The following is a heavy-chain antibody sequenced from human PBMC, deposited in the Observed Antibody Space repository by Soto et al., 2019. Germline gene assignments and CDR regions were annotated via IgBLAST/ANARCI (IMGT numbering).Heavy chain of an antibody. CDR2: ISAYNGNT. CDR1: GYTFTSYG. D-gene: IGHD4-17*01. Sequence: ASVKVSCKASGYTFTSYGISWVRQAPGQGLEWMGWISAYNGNTNYAQKLQGRVTMTTDTSTSTAYMELRSLRSDDTAVYYCARDAEGYGDYWGAFDYWGQGTLVTVSS. CDR3: ARDAEGYGDYWGAFDY. V-gene: IGHV1-18*01. J-gene: IGHJ4*02.